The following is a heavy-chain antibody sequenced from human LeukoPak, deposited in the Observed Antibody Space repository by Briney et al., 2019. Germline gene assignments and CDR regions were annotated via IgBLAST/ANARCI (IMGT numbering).Heavy chain of an antibody. CDR2: ISYDGSNK. CDR1: GFTFSSYA. V-gene: IGHV3-30-3*01. Sequence: GGSLRLSCAASGFTFSSYAMHWVRQAPGKGLEWVAVISYDGSNKYYADSVKGRFTISRDNSKNTLYLQMNSLRAEDTAVYYCARDRRAIAARYYFDYWGQGTLVTVSS. CDR3: ARDRRAIAARYYFDY. J-gene: IGHJ4*02. D-gene: IGHD6-6*01.